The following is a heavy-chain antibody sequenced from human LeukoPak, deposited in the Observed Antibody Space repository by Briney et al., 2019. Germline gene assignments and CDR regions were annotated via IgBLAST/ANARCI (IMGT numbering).Heavy chain of an antibody. J-gene: IGHJ5*02. D-gene: IGHD6-19*01. Sequence: PSESLSLTCAVYGGSFSGYYWSWIRQPPGKGLEWIGEINHSGSTNYNPPLKSRVTISVDTSKNQFSLKLSSVTAADTAVYYCARGGIAVAGRRKFDPWGQGTLVTVSS. CDR2: INHSGST. V-gene: IGHV4-34*01. CDR3: ARGGIAVAGRRKFDP. CDR1: GGSFSGYY.